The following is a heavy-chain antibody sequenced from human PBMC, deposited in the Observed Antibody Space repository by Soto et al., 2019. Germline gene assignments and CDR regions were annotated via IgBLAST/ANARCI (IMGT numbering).Heavy chain of an antibody. J-gene: IGHJ4*02. V-gene: IGHV5-51*01. CDR1: GYRFTTYW. D-gene: IGHD6-19*01. CDR2: IYPADSDT. Sequence: EVQLVQYGAEVKKPEESLKISCKVSGYRFTTYWIGWVRQMPGKGLEWMGVIYPADSDTRYSPSFQGQVTISADKSISTAYLQWSSLKASDTAMYFCARRGDNSGWYYFDYWGQGTPVTVSS. CDR3: ARRGDNSGWYYFDY.